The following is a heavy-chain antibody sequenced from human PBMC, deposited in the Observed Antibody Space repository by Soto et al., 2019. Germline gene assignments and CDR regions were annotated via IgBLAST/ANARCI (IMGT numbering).Heavy chain of an antibody. Sequence: SETLSLTCAVYGGSFSGYYWSWIRQPPGKGLEWIGEINHSGSTNYNPSLKSRVTISVDTSKNQFSLKLSSVTAADTAVYYCARGRARYYGGNGGRYYYGMDVWGQGTTVTVSS. CDR3: ARGRARYYGGNGGRYYYGMDV. CDR1: GGSFSGYY. CDR2: INHSGST. J-gene: IGHJ6*02. V-gene: IGHV4-34*01. D-gene: IGHD4-17*01.